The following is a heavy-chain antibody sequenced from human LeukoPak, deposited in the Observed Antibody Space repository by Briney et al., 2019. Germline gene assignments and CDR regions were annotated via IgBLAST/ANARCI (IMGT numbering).Heavy chain of an antibody. Sequence: GGTLRLSCAASGFSFSSYAMSWVRQAPGKGLEWVSAISGSGYSTYYADSVKGRFTISRDNSKNTLFLQMNSLRGDDTALYYCARVGELRFFEWSPDYWGQGTLLTVSS. J-gene: IGHJ4*02. CDR1: GFSFSSYA. V-gene: IGHV3-23*01. CDR2: ISGSGYST. CDR3: ARVGELRFFEWSPDY. D-gene: IGHD3-3*01.